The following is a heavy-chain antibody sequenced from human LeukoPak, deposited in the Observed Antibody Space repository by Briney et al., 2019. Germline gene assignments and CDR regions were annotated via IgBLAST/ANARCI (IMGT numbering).Heavy chain of an antibody. V-gene: IGHV3-9*01. CDR2: ISWNSNNI. D-gene: IGHD2-15*01. CDR1: GFIFNNYA. Sequence: PGRSLRLSCAASGFIFNNYAMHWVRQAPGKGLEWVSSISWNSNNIGYADSVKGRFTISRDNAKNTLYLQMNSLRAEDTAVYYCAKDAAYYYYMDVWGKGTTVTVSS. CDR3: AKDAAYYYYMDV. J-gene: IGHJ6*03.